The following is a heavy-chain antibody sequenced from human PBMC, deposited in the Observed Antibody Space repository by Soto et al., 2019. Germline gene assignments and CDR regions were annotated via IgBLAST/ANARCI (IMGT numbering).Heavy chain of an antibody. V-gene: IGHV3-23*01. CDR2: ISSSGDST. J-gene: IGHJ4*02. CDR1: GFTFSSYA. Sequence: EVQLLESGGALVQPGGSLRLSCAASGFTFSSYAMSWVRQAPGKGLEWVSSISSSGDSTYNADSVKGRFTISRDNSKNTLYLQPNSLTADDTAVYYCAKGGLYTSSWYEGYWGQGTLVTVSS. D-gene: IGHD6-13*01. CDR3: AKGGLYTSSWYEGY.